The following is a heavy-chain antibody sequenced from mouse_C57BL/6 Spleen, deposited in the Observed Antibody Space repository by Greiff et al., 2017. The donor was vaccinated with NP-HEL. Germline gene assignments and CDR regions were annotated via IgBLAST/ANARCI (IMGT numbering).Heavy chain of an antibody. CDR2: ISDGGSYT. V-gene: IGHV5-4*01. J-gene: IGHJ4*01. Sequence: EVQVVESGGGLVKPGGSLKLSCAASGFTFSSYAMSWVRQTPGKRLEWVATISDGGSYTYYPDNIKGRFTISRDNAKNNLYLQMSHLKSEDTAMYYFARENMDYWGQGTSVTVSS. CDR3: ARENMDY. CDR1: GFTFSSYA.